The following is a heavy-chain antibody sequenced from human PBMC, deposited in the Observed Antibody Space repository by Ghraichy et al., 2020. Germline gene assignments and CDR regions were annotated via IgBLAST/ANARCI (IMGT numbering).Heavy chain of an antibody. V-gene: IGHV4-31*03. J-gene: IGHJ4*02. Sequence: SETLSLTCTVSGGSISSGGYYWSWIRQHPGKGLEWIGYIYYSGSTYYNPSLKSRVTISVDTSKNQFSLKLSSVTAADTAVYYCARDEGVYSSSGGLFGYWGQGTLVTVSS. D-gene: IGHD6-6*01. CDR2: IYYSGST. CDR1: GGSISSGGYY. CDR3: ARDEGVYSSSGGLFGY.